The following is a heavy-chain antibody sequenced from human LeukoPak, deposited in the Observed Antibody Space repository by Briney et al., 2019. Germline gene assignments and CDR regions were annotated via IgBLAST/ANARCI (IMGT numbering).Heavy chain of an antibody. CDR1: GYTFTSYD. CDR3: ARHAAMAYYYYGMDV. J-gene: IGHJ6*02. Sequence: ASVKVSCKASGYTFTSYDINWVRQATGQGLEWMGWMNPNSGNTGYAQKFQGRVTMTRNTSISTAYMELSSLRSEDTAVYYCARHAAMAYYYYGMDVWGQGITVTVSS. CDR2: MNPNSGNT. D-gene: IGHD5-18*01. V-gene: IGHV1-8*01.